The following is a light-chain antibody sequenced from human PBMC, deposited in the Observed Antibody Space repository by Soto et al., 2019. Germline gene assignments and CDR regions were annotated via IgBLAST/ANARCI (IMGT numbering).Light chain of an antibody. Sequence: EIVLTQSPGTLSLSPGERDTLSCRASQTVSSSYLAWFQQKPGQAPKLLIHGASTRATGIPDRFSGSGSGTDFTLIIRRLEPEDSAVYYCQQCDNAPYTFGQGTKLEIK. CDR3: QQCDNAPYT. CDR2: GAS. V-gene: IGKV3-20*01. CDR1: QTVSSSY. J-gene: IGKJ2*01.